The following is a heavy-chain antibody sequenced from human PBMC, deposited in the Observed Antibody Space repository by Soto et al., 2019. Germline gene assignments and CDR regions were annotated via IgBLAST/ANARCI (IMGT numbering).Heavy chain of an antibody. CDR3: ARHEGNGNVWPLDY. Sequence: SETLSLTCTVSGDSSGTAHSYWAWIRQSPGKGLEWIGNIHYSGSTYYMPSLRSRVTLSVDTSKNQFSLRLTSVTAEDTAVYYCARHEGNGNVWPLDYWGQGILVTVSS. J-gene: IGHJ4*02. CDR1: GDSSGTAHSY. D-gene: IGHD2-8*01. CDR2: IHYSGST. V-gene: IGHV4-39*01.